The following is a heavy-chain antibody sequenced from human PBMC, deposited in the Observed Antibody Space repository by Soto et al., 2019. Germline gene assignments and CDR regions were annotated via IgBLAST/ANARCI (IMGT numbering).Heavy chain of an antibody. CDR1: GFTFSSYA. D-gene: IGHD6-19*01. CDR2: ISGSGGST. CDR3: AKDPQWLVHIAQGYYYGMVM. Sequence: QAGGSLRLSCAASGFTFSSYAMSWVRQAPGKGLEWVSAISGSGGSTYYADSVKGRFTISRDNSKNTLYLQMNSLRAEDTAVYYCAKDPQWLVHIAQGYYYGMVMWGQGTTVNVSS. J-gene: IGHJ6*02. V-gene: IGHV3-23*01.